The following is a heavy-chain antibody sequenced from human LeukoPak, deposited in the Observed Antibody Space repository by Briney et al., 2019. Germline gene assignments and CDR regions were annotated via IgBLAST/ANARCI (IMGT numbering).Heavy chain of an antibody. V-gene: IGHV3-21*01. CDR3: ATVAGYSSG. D-gene: IGHD6-19*01. J-gene: IGHJ1*01. Sequence: PGGSLRLSCAVSGFIFSDYSMNWVRQAPGEGLEWVSSISSSSNYIYYAGSVRGRFTISRDNAKNSLYLQMNSLRVEDTAVYYCATVAGYSSGWGQGTLVTVSS. CDR2: ISSSSNYI. CDR1: GFIFSDYS.